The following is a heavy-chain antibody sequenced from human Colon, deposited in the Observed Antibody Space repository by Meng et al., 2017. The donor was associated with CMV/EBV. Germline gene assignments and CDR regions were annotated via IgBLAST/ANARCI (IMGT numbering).Heavy chain of an antibody. J-gene: IGHJ3*01. CDR2: IKPDGTEK. D-gene: IGHD1-26*01. CDR3: VKAWRMGGPLSAFDV. CDR1: GFTFSASW. V-gene: IGHV3-7*01. Sequence: GESLKISCAASGFTFSASWVTWVRQNPGQGLEWVANIKPDGTEKNYVDSVKGRFTIFRDNAKNSLYLQMSTLRAEDTAVYYCVKAWRMGGPLSAFDVWGQGTMVTVSS.